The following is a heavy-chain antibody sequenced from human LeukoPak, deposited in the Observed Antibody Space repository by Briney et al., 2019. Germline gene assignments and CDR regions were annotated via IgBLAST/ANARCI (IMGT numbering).Heavy chain of an antibody. CDR3: ARDCELVSVYYYYYGMDV. CDR2: ISYDGSNK. D-gene: IGHD6-13*01. J-gene: IGHJ6*02. V-gene: IGHV3-30-3*01. CDR1: GFTFSSYA. Sequence: GRSLRLSCAASGFTFSSYAMHWVRQAPGKGLEWVAVISYDGSNKYYADSVKGRFTISRDNAKNSLYLQMNSLRAEDTAVYYCARDCELVSVYYYYYGMDVWGQGTTVTVSS.